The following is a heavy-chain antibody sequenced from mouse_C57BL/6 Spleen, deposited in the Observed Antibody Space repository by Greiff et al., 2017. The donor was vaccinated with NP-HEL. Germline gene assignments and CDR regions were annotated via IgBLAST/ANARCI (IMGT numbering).Heavy chain of an antibody. CDR3: ARSGYYGSSYDWFAY. D-gene: IGHD1-1*01. V-gene: IGHV1-82*01. J-gene: IGHJ3*01. CDR1: GYAFSSSW. Sequence: VQLQESGPELVKPGASVKISCKASGYAFSSSWMNWVKQRPGKGLEWIGRIYPGDGDTNYNGKFKGNATLTADKSSSTAYMQLSSLTSEDSAVYFCARSGYYGSSYDWFAYWGQGTLVTVAA. CDR2: IYPGDGDT.